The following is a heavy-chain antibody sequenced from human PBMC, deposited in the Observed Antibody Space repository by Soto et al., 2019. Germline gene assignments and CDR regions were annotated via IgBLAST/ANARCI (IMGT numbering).Heavy chain of an antibody. J-gene: IGHJ6*02. CDR2: IKQDGSGK. CDR3: ARDVEGMDV. Sequence: EVQLVESGGGLVQPGGSLRLSCAASGFTFSSYWMSWGRQAPGKGLEWVANIKQDGSGKYYVDSVKGRFTIYRDNAKNSLYLQMNSLRAEDTAVYYCARDVEGMDVWGQGTTVTVSS. CDR1: GFTFSSYW. V-gene: IGHV3-7*05.